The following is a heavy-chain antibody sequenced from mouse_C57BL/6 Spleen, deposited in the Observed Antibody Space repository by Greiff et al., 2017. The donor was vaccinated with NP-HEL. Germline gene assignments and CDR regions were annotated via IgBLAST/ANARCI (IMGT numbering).Heavy chain of an antibody. J-gene: IGHJ2*01. CDR2: INPYNGGT. CDR1: GYTFTDYY. Sequence: EVQLQQSGPVLVKPGASVKMSCKASGYTFTDYYMNWVKQSHGKSLEWIGVINPYNGGTSYNQKFKGKATLTVDKSSSTAYMELNSLTSEDSAVYYCAPGGLGRDYWGQGTTLTVSS. V-gene: IGHV1-19*01. CDR3: APGGLGRDY. D-gene: IGHD4-1*01.